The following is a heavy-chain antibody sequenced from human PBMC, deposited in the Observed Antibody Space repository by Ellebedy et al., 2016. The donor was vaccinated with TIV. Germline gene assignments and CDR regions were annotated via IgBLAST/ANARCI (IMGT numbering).Heavy chain of an antibody. V-gene: IGHV4-4*07. CDR1: GGSIRTYY. D-gene: IGHD6-13*01. CDR3: ARGYRSHFDY. Sequence: MPSETLSLTCTVSGGSIRTYYWSWIRQPAGKGLEWIGRIYSSGSSNYNPSLKSRVTMSADTAKNQFSLKVNSVTAADTAVYYCARGYRSHFDYWGQGTLVTVSS. J-gene: IGHJ4*02. CDR2: IYSSGSS.